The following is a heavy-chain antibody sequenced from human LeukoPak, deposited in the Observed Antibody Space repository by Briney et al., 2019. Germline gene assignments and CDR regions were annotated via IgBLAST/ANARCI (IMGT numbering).Heavy chain of an antibody. V-gene: IGHV3-30*02. J-gene: IGHJ4*02. CDR2: IRYDGTDK. Sequence: TGGSLRLSCAASGLIFSSCGMHWVRQAPGKGLEWVAFIRYDGTDKFYADSVKGRFTISRDSSKNTLFLQMNSLRAEDTAVYYCANWGDYGSGSYLNYWGQGTLVTVSS. CDR1: GLIFSSCG. D-gene: IGHD3-10*01. CDR3: ANWGDYGSGSYLNY.